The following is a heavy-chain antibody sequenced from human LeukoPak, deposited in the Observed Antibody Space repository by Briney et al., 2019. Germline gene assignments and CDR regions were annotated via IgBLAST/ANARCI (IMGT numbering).Heavy chain of an antibody. Sequence: SETLSLTCTVSGYSISSGYYWGWIRQPPGKGLEWIGSIYHSGSTYYNPSLKSRVTISVGTSKNQFSLKLSSVTAADTAVYYCAREVLSGSYPGWGQGTLVTVSS. CDR3: AREVLSGSYPG. D-gene: IGHD1-26*01. CDR2: IYHSGST. V-gene: IGHV4-38-2*02. J-gene: IGHJ4*02. CDR1: GYSISSGYY.